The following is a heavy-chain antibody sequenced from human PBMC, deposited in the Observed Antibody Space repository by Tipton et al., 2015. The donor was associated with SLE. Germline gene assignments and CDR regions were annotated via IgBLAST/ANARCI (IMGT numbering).Heavy chain of an antibody. D-gene: IGHD2-15*01. CDR1: GASVSSHY. V-gene: IGHV4-59*02. CDR2: IHYNRDT. J-gene: IGHJ4*02. CDR3: ARGSVVADDF. Sequence: GASVSSHYWNWIRQTPGKGLEWIGYIHYNRDTNYHPSLKSRVTISVDTSKNQLSLKLTSVTAADTAVYYCARGSVVADDFWGQGTLVIVSS.